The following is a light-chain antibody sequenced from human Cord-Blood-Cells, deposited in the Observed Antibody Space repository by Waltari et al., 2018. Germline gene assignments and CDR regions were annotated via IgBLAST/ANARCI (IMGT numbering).Light chain of an antibody. J-gene: IGLJ3*02. CDR1: SSNIGSNT. V-gene: IGLV1-44*01. CDR3: AAWDDSLNGPV. Sequence: QSVLTQPPSASGTPGQRVTISCSGSSSNIGSNTVNWYHQLPGTDPKHLIYSNNQRPPGVPDRFSSYKSGTSASLAISGLQSEDEADYYCAAWDDSLNGPVFGGGTKLTVL. CDR2: SNN.